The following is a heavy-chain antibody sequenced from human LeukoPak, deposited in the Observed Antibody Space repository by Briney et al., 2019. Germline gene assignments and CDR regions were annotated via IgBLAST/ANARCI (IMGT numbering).Heavy chain of an antibody. Sequence: SQTLSLTCAVSGDSVSSNSGAWNWIRQSPSRGLEWLGRIYYRSKWKKDYAVSVGSRITINPDTSKNQFSLQLSSVTPEDTAVYYCARDWSGNVAIDYWGQGTLVTVSS. CDR1: GDSVSSNSGA. V-gene: IGHV6-1*01. J-gene: IGHJ4*02. CDR2: IYYRSKWKK. D-gene: IGHD3-10*01. CDR3: ARDWSGNVAIDY.